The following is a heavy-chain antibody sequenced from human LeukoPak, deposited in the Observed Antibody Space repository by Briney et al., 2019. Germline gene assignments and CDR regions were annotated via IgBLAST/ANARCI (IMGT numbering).Heavy chain of an antibody. Sequence: NPGGSLRLSCAASGFTFSSYSMNWVRQAPGKGLEWVSSISSSSSYIYYADSVKGRFTISRDNAKNSLYLQMNSLRAEDTAVYYCARGRCSGGSCNDYWGQGTLVTVSS. CDR3: ARGRCSGGSCNDY. J-gene: IGHJ4*02. CDR2: ISSSSSYI. CDR1: GFTFSSYS. D-gene: IGHD2-15*01. V-gene: IGHV3-21*01.